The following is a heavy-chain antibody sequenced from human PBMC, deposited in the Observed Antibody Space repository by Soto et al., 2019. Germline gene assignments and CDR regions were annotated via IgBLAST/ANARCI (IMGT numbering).Heavy chain of an antibody. Sequence: ASGKVSCKASGYTLTRYYIHWIRQAPGQGLEWMGMINPTSGSTSYAQKFQGRVTMTRDRSTRTFYMELSSLRSEDTAVYYCARAQIVVVVGAAFDYWGQGTLVTVSS. V-gene: IGHV1-46*03. CDR1: GYTLTRYY. CDR3: ARAQIVVVVGAAFDY. J-gene: IGHJ4*02. CDR2: INPTSGST. D-gene: IGHD2-15*01.